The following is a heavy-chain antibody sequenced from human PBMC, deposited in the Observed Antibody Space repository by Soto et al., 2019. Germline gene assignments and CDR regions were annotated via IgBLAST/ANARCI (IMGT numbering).Heavy chain of an antibody. CDR3: ARDLVRATLVTGYYYYGMDV. D-gene: IGHD5-12*01. J-gene: IGHJ6*02. V-gene: IGHV1-69*01. CDR1: GGTFSSYA. CDR2: IIPIFGTA. Sequence: QVQLVQSGAEVKKPGSSVKVSCKASGGTFSSYAISWVRQAPGQGLEWMGGIIPIFGTANYAQKFQGRVTITADESTSTAYMELSSLRSEETAVYYCARDLVRATLVTGYYYYGMDVWGQGTTVTVSS.